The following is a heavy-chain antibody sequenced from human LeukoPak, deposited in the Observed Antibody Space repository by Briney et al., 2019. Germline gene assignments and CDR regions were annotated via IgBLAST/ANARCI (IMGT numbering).Heavy chain of an antibody. D-gene: IGHD2-2*01. J-gene: IGHJ5*02. CDR2: SYYSRST. V-gene: IGHV4-31*03. CDR1: GGSISSGGYY. Sequence: SGTLSLTCTVSGGSISSGGYYWSWIRQHPGKGLEWIGYSYYSRSTYYNPALNRRVTITVHTYKNQFSLKLSSVTAADKAVYYCAGAVLAKVVPAATLNWFDPWGQGTLVTVSS. CDR3: AGAVLAKVVPAATLNWFDP.